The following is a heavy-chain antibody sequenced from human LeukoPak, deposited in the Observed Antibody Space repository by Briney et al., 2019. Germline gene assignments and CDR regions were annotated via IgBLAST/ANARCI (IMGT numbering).Heavy chain of an antibody. J-gene: IGHJ6*02. CDR1: GLNFNTYD. V-gene: IGHV3-23*01. Sequence: GGSLRLSCVGSGLNFNTYDLTWVRQAPGKGLEWVALFGTRHTHIFYADSVEGRFAISRDNSKSTVYLQMNSLRVEDAAVYYCAARLPLYGMDVWGQGTTVTVSS. CDR2: FGTRHTHI. D-gene: IGHD2-21*02. CDR3: AARLPLYGMDV.